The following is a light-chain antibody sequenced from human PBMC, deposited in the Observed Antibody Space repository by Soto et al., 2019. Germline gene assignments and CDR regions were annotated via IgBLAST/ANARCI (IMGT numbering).Light chain of an antibody. CDR1: QSVRSN. V-gene: IGKV3-15*01. J-gene: IGKJ5*01. Sequence: EIVMTQSPATLSVSPGERATLACRASQSVRSNLAWYQQKPGQAPRLLIYGASTRAAGFPARFSGSGSGTEFTLTISSVQSEDFAVYYCQQHNNWPPITFGQGTRLDIK. CDR3: QQHNNWPPIT. CDR2: GAS.